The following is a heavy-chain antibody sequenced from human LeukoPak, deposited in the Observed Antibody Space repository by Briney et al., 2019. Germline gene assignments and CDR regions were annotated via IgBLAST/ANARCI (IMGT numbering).Heavy chain of an antibody. V-gene: IGHV4-34*01. D-gene: IGHD5-18*01. CDR2: INHSGST. CDR1: GGSLCGYY. CDR3: ARGKRGYSYGSFDY. Sequence: SETLSLTCAVYGGSLCGYYWSWIREPPGQGLEWIGEINHSGSTNHNPSLKSRVTISVDTSKNQFSLKLSSVPAADTAVYYCARGKRGYSYGSFDYWGQGTLVTVSS. J-gene: IGHJ4*02.